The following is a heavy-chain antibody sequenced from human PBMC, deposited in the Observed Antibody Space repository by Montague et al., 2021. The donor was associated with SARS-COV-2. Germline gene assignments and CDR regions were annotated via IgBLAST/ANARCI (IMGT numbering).Heavy chain of an antibody. J-gene: IGHJ6*02. Sequence: SETLSLTCTVSGGSISSYYWSWIRQPPGKGLEWIGCIYYSGSTNYSPSLKSRVTISVDTSKNQFSLKLSSVTAADTAVYYCAREGILWFGDLAPYYYGMDVWGQGTTVTVSS. CDR2: IYYSGST. CDR3: AREGILWFGDLAPYYYGMDV. CDR1: GGSISSYY. V-gene: IGHV4-59*01. D-gene: IGHD3-10*01.